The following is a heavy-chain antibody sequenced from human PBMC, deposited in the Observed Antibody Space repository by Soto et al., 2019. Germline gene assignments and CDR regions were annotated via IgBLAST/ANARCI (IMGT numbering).Heavy chain of an antibody. CDR1: GYTFTNYA. J-gene: IGHJ4*02. V-gene: IGHV1-3*05. Sequence: QVKLVQSGAEEKKPGASVKVSCKASGYTFTNYAMNWVRQAPGQRLEWMGWINAGNGNTKYSQKFQGRVTIPRDTAASTAYMELSSLRSEDTAVYYCARELGSGIIDYWGQGTLVNVAS. D-gene: IGHD3-10*01. CDR2: INAGNGNT. CDR3: ARELGSGIIDY.